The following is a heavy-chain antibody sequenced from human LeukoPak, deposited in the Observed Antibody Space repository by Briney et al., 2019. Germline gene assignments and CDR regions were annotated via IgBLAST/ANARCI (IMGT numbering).Heavy chain of an antibody. CDR1: GFTFSSHS. D-gene: IGHD6-19*01. CDR2: ISSSSSYI. Sequence: GGSLRLSCAASGFTFSSHSMNWVRQAPGKGLEWVSSISSSSSYIYYADSVKGRFTISRDNAKNSLYLQMNSLRAEDTAVYYCARGGAVAGLDYWGQGTLVTVSS. J-gene: IGHJ4*02. V-gene: IGHV3-21*01. CDR3: ARGGAVAGLDY.